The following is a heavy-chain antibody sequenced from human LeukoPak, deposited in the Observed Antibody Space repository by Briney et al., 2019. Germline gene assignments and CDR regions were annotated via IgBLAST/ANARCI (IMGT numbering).Heavy chain of an antibody. CDR2: IKQDGSEK. V-gene: IGHV3-7*05. CDR1: GFTFTNAW. CDR3: ARDYYTAMVTNYYYGMDV. Sequence: GGSLRLSCAASGFTFTNAWMSWVRQAPGKGLEWVANIKQDGSEKYYVDSVKGRFTISRDNAKNSLYLQMNSLRAEDTAVYYGARDYYTAMVTNYYYGMDVWGQGTTVTVSS. D-gene: IGHD5-18*01. J-gene: IGHJ6*02.